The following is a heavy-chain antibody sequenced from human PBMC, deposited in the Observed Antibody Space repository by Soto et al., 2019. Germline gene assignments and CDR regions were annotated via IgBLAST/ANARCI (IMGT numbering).Heavy chain of an antibody. CDR3: ASSFITMVRGALFDP. CDR1: GGSIRSSSYY. J-gene: IGHJ5*02. D-gene: IGHD3-10*01. Sequence: SETLSVTCTVSGGSIRSSSYYWGLILQPPGKGLEWIGSIYYSGSTYYNPSPKSRVTISVDTSKNHFSLKLSSVTAADTAVYYCASSFITMVRGALFDPWGQGTLVTVSS. V-gene: IGHV4-39*02. CDR2: IYYSGST.